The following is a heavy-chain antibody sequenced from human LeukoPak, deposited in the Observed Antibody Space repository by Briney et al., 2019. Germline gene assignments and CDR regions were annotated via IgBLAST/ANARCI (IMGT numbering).Heavy chain of an antibody. V-gene: IGHV3-48*02. D-gene: IGHD2-15*01. CDR3: ARARASGRSGFDY. J-gene: IGHJ4*02. Sequence: GGSLRLSCAASGLTVSSYSMNWVRQAPGKGLEWVSYISSSSSTIYYADSVKGRFTISRDNAKNSLYLQMNSLRDEDTAVCYCARARASGRSGFDYWGQGTLVTVSS. CDR1: GLTVSSYS. CDR2: ISSSSSTI.